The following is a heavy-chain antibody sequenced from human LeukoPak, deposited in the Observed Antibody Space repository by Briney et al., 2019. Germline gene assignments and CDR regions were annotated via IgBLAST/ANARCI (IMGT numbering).Heavy chain of an antibody. V-gene: IGHV1-69*05. CDR2: VIPIFGTA. Sequence: VASVKVSCKASGGTFSIYAISWVRQAPGQGLEWMGGVIPIFGTANYAQKFQGRVTITTDESTSTAYMELSSLRSEDTAVYYCARDLYSSGWYSDYWGQGTLVTVSS. CDR1: GGTFSIYA. D-gene: IGHD6-19*01. CDR3: ARDLYSSGWYSDY. J-gene: IGHJ4*02.